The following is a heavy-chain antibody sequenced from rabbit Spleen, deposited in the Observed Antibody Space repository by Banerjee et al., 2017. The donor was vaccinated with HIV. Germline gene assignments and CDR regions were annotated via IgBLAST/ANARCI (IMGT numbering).Heavy chain of an antibody. CDR1: GFSFSAGYY. V-gene: IGHV1S40*01. J-gene: IGHJ4*01. Sequence: QSLEESGGDLVKPGASLTLTCTASGFSFSAGYYMCWVRQAPGKGLEWIACVDTGSRDFTYYASWAKGRVTISKTSSTTVTLQMTSLTVADTATYFCARFYAGYGDFGYAAMWGPGTLVTVS. D-gene: IGHD7-1*01. CDR3: ARFYAGYGDFGYAAM. CDR2: VDTGSRDFT.